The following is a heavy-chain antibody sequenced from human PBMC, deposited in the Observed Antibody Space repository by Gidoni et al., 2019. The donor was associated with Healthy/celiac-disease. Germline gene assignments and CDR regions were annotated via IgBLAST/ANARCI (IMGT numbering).Heavy chain of an antibody. CDR1: GGSISSYY. D-gene: IGHD3-3*01. V-gene: IGHV4-59*01. CDR2: IYYSGST. J-gene: IGHJ4*02. CDR3: ARGAYYDFWSGYSEFDY. Sequence: QVQLQESGPGLVKPSETLSLTCTVSGGSISSYYWSWIRQPPWKGLELIGYIYYSGSTNYTPSLKSRVTISVDTSKNQCSLKLSSVTAADTAVYYCARGAYYDFWSGYSEFDYWGQGTLVTVSS.